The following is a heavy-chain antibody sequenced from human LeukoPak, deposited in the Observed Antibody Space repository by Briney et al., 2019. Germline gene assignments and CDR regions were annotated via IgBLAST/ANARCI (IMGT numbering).Heavy chain of an antibody. D-gene: IGHD5-24*01. CDR2: IYYSGST. CDR3: ARARDGHINNWFDP. CDR1: GGSISSTIYY. J-gene: IGHJ5*02. V-gene: IGHV4-61*01. Sequence: PSETLSLTCTVSGGSISSTIYYWSWIRQPPGKGLERIGYIYYSGSTNYNPSLKSRVTISVDTSKNQFSLKMSSVTAADTAVYYCARARDGHINNWFDPWGQGTLVTVSS.